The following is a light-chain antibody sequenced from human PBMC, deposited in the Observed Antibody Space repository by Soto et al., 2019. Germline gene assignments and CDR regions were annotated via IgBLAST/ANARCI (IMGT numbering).Light chain of an antibody. J-gene: IGKJ1*01. CDR3: QQYNNWPTWT. V-gene: IGKV3-15*01. Sequence: EIVMTQSPATLSVSPGERATLSCRASQSVSSNLAWYQQKPGQAPRLIIYGASTRPTGIPTRFSGSGSETEFTLTISSLQSEDFAVYYCQQYNNWPTWTFGQGTKVEIK. CDR2: GAS. CDR1: QSVSSN.